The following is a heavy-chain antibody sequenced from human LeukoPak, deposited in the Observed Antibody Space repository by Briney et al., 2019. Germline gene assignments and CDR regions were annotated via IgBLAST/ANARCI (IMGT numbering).Heavy chain of an antibody. D-gene: IGHD3-10*01. Sequence: ESLRLSCAASGFTLSNYWMSWVRQSPGKGLEWIGEINHSGSTNYNPSLKSRVTISVDTSKNQFSLKLSSVTAADTAVYYCASTPYYGSGSYYFYYWGQGTLVTVSS. CDR1: GFTLSNYW. CDR3: ASTPYYGSGSYYFYY. CDR2: INHSGST. J-gene: IGHJ4*02. V-gene: IGHV4-34*01.